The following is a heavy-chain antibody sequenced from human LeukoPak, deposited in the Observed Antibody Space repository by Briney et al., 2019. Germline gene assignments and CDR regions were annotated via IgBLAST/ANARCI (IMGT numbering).Heavy chain of an antibody. CDR3: AREGGEWLVTDY. J-gene: IGHJ4*02. Sequence: ASVKVSCKASGYTFTSYYMHWVRQAPGQGLELMGIINPSGGSTSYAQKFQGRVTMTRDTSTSTVYMELSSLRSEDTAVYYCAREGGEWLVTDYWGQGTLVTVSS. D-gene: IGHD6-19*01. CDR2: INPSGGST. CDR1: GYTFTSYY. V-gene: IGHV1-46*01.